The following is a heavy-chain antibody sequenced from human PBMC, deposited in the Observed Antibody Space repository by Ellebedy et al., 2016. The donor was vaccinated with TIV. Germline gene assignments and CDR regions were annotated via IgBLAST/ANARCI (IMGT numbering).Heavy chain of an antibody. V-gene: IGHV4-59*01. D-gene: IGHD3-22*01. CDR1: GGSISSYY. Sequence: SETLSLTCTVSGGSISSYYWSWIRQPPGKGLEWIGYIYYSGSTNYNPSLKSRVTISVDTSKNQFSLKLSSVTAAETAGYYCARSTYYYDSSGYPRAKNWFDPWGQGTLVTVSS. J-gene: IGHJ5*02. CDR3: ARSTYYYDSSGYPRAKNWFDP. CDR2: IYYSGST.